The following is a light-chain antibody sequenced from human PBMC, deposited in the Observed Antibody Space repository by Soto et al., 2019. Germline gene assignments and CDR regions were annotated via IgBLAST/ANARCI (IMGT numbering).Light chain of an antibody. CDR3: QQRSNWPRLT. CDR1: QSVSSY. Sequence: EIVLTQSPATLPSSPGERATLSCRASQSVSSYLAWYQQKPGQAPRLLIYDASNRATGIPARFSGSGSGPDFSLTISSLDPEDFAVYSCQQRSNWPRLTFGGGTKVEIK. J-gene: IGKJ4*01. CDR2: DAS. V-gene: IGKV3-11*01.